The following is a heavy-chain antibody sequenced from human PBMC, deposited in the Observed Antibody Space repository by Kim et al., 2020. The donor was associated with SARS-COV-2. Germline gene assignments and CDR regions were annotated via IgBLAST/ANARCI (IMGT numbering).Heavy chain of an antibody. Sequence: GGSLRLSCAASGLTFSNYAMTWVRQAPGKGLDWVSTISGGGESTFYADSVKGRLTISRDNSKNTVYVQMNNLRAEDTAVYYCVKGGHLSAFDIWGQGTMVTVSS. CDR2: ISGGGEST. V-gene: IGHV3-23*01. J-gene: IGHJ3*02. CDR1: GLTFSNYA. CDR3: VKGGHLSAFDI. D-gene: IGHD3-3*02.